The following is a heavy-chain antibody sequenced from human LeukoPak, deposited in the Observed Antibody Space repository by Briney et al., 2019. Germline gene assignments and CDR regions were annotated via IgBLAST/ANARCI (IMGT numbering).Heavy chain of an antibody. CDR3: ARGAGATLYYYYYYMDV. V-gene: IGHV1-2*02. CDR1: GYTFTGYY. J-gene: IGHJ6*03. Sequence: GASVKVSCKASGYTFTGYYMHWVRQAPGQGLEWMRWITPNSGGTIYAQKFQGRVTMTRDTSISTAYMELSRLRSDDTAVYYCARGAGATLYYYYYYMDVWGKGTTVTVSS. D-gene: IGHD1-26*01. CDR2: ITPNSGGT.